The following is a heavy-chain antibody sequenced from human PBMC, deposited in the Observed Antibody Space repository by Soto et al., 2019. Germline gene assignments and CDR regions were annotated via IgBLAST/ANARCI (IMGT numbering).Heavy chain of an antibody. CDR2: IDPSDSYT. V-gene: IGHV5-10-1*01. CDR3: ARQPSDIVVVVAARQDWFDP. J-gene: IGHJ5*02. Sequence: LKISCKGSGYSFTSYWISWVRQMPGKGLEWMGRIDPSDSYTNYSPSFQGHVTISADKSISTAYLQWSSLKASDTAMYYCARQPSDIVVVVAARQDWFDPWGQGTLVTVSS. D-gene: IGHD2-15*01. CDR1: GYSFTSYW.